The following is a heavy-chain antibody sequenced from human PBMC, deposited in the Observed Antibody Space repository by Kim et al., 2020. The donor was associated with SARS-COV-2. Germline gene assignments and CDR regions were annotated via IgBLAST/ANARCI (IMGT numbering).Heavy chain of an antibody. CDR1: GGSISSGGYY. CDR3: ARGGVTMIVVVTDAFDI. D-gene: IGHD3-22*01. J-gene: IGHJ3*02. Sequence: SETLSLTCTVSGGSISSGGYYWSWIRQHPGKGLEWIGYIYYSGSTYYNPSLKSRVTISVDTSKNQFSLKLSSVTAADTAVYYCARGGVTMIVVVTDAFDIWGQGTMVTVSS. CDR2: IYYSGST. V-gene: IGHV4-31*03.